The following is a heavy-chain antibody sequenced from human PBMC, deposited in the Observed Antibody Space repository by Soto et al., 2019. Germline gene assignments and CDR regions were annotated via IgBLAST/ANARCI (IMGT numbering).Heavy chain of an antibody. Sequence: PSETLSLTCTVSGGSISSYYWSWIRQPPGKGLEWIGYIYYSGSTNYNPSLKSRVTISVDTSKNQFSVKLSSVTAADTAVYYCARRYTSGWLEYWGQGILVTVSS. CDR2: IYYSGST. V-gene: IGHV4-59*08. CDR1: GGSISSYY. D-gene: IGHD6-19*01. J-gene: IGHJ4*02. CDR3: ARRYTSGWLEY.